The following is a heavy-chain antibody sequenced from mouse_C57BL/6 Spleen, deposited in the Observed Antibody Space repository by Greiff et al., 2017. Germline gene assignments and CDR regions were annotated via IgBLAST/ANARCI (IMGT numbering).Heavy chain of an antibody. J-gene: IGHJ4*01. CDR3: ARPGVYDYDGRFAMDY. V-gene: IGHV5-17*01. CDR1: GFTFSDSG. CDR2: ISSGSSTI. D-gene: IGHD2-4*01. Sequence: EVQGVESGGGLVKPGGSLKLSCAASGFTFSDSGMHWVRQAPEKGLEWVSYISSGSSTIYSADTVKGRFTISRDNAKNTLFLQMTSLRSEDTAMYYCARPGVYDYDGRFAMDYWGQGTSVTVSS.